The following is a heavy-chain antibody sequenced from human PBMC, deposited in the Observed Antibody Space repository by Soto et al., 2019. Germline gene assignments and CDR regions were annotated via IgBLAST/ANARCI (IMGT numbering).Heavy chain of an antibody. CDR2: INGDGSST. CDR3: VRDDRGFDP. Sequence: PGGSLRLSCAASTFTFSSYWMHWVRQAPGKGLVWVSRINGDGSSTSYADSVKGRFTISRDNAKNTLYLQMDSLRAEDTAVYYCVRDDRGFDPWGQGTLVTVSS. V-gene: IGHV3-74*01. J-gene: IGHJ5*02. CDR1: TFTFSSYW.